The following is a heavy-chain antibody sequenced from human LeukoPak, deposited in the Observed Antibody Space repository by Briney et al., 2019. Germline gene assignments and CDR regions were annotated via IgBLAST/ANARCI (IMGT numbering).Heavy chain of an antibody. J-gene: IGHJ3*02. Sequence: GSSVKVSCKASGGTFSSYAISWVRQAPGQGLEWMGRIIPIFGTANYAQKFQGRVTITADKSTSTAYKELSSLRSEDTAVYYCARGAVVVTAGGAFDIWGQGTKVTVSS. CDR2: IIPIFGTA. CDR1: GGTFSSYA. D-gene: IGHD2-21*02. CDR3: ARGAVVVTAGGAFDI. V-gene: IGHV1-69*06.